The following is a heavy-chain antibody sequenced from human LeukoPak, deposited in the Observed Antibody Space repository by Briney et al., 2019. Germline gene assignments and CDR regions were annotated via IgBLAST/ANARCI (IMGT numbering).Heavy chain of an antibody. J-gene: IGHJ3*02. Sequence: GGSLRLSCAASGFSVSKNYLTWVRQAPGKGLEWVSVIYSGGTTYYADSVKGRFTISRDNSQNTLYLQMDSLRAEDTAVYYCAKSSGGTCLTTDAFDIWGQGTMVTVSS. V-gene: IGHV3-66*01. CDR3: AKSSGGTCLTTDAFDI. CDR1: GFSVSKNY. CDR2: IYSGGTT. D-gene: IGHD2-15*01.